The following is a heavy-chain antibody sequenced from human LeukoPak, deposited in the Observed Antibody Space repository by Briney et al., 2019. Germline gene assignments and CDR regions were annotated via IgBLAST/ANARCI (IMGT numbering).Heavy chain of an antibody. D-gene: IGHD3-9*01. Sequence: PGGSLRLSCAASGFTFSSYNMNWVRQAPGKGLERVSYISSSSSYINYADSVKGRFTISRDNAKNSLYLQMNSLRAEDTAVYYCARDGGYYDILTGSGGYFDLWGRGTLVTVSS. CDR2: ISSSSSYI. V-gene: IGHV3-21*01. CDR3: ARDGGYYDILTGSGGYFDL. CDR1: GFTFSSYN. J-gene: IGHJ2*01.